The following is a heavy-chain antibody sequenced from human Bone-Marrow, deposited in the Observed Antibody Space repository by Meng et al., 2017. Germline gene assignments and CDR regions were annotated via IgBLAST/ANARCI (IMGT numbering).Heavy chain of an antibody. CDR1: GGSISSGDYH. D-gene: IGHD1-26*01. CDR3: ARVLGSGSYPDY. Sequence: QVQLQESGPGLVEPSQTLSLTCVVSGGSISSGDYHWGWIRQHPGKGLEWIGYISYSGSAYYSPSLRSRIAISIDTSTGQFSLKLSSVTAADTAMYYCARVLGSGSYPDYWGQGTLVTVSS. V-gene: IGHV4-31*11. J-gene: IGHJ4*02. CDR2: ISYSGSA.